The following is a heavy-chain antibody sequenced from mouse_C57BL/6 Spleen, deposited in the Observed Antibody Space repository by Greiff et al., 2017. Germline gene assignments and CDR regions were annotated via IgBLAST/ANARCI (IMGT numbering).Heavy chain of an antibody. V-gene: IGHV14-4*01. J-gene: IGHJ3*01. CDR2: IDPENGDT. Sequence: EVQLQQSGAELVRPGASVQLSCTASGFNIKDDYMHWVKQRPEQGLEWIGWIDPENGDTEYASKFQGKATITADTSSNTAYLQLSSLTSEDTAVYYCTTGMAWFAYWGQGTLVTVSA. CDR1: GFNIKDDY. CDR3: TTGMAWFAY.